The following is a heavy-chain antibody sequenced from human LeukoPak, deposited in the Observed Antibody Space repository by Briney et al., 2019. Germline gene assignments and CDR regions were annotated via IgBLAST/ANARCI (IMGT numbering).Heavy chain of an antibody. CDR3: AKANWSALFDY. V-gene: IGHV3-9*01. D-gene: IGHD3-3*01. J-gene: IGHJ4*02. Sequence: GGSLRLSCAASGFTFDDYAMHWVRQAPGKGLEWVSGIGWNSGSIGYADSVKGRFTISRDNAKNSLYLQMNSLRAEDTALYYCAKANWSALFDYWGQGTLVTVSS. CDR1: GFTFDDYA. CDR2: IGWNSGSI.